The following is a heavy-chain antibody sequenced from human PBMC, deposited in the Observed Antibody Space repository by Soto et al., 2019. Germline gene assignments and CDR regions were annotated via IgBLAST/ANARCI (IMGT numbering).Heavy chain of an antibody. V-gene: IGHV3-74*01. D-gene: IGHD2-2*01. CDR1: GFTFSSYW. Sequence: GGSLRLSCAASGFTFSSYWMHWVRQAPGKGLVWVSRIHRDGSSTSYADSVRGRFTISRDNAKNTLYLQMNSLRAEDTAVYYCAKDSGVGYCSSTSCLPDYWGQGTLVTVSS. CDR3: AKDSGVGYCSSTSCLPDY. CDR2: IHRDGSST. J-gene: IGHJ4*02.